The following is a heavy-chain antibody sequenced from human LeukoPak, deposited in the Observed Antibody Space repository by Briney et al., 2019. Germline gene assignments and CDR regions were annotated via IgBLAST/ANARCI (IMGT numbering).Heavy chain of an antibody. V-gene: IGHV4-61*02. Sequence: SETLSLTCTVSGGSLSSGSYYWRWPRQPAGGGLEWLGRIYTSGSTNYNPSLKSRATKSVDTSKNQFSLKLSSVTAADTAVYYCARSSPYDSSGRLDYWGQGTLVTVSS. J-gene: IGHJ4*02. CDR3: ARSSPYDSSGRLDY. D-gene: IGHD3-22*01. CDR2: IYTSGST. CDR1: GGSLSSGSYY.